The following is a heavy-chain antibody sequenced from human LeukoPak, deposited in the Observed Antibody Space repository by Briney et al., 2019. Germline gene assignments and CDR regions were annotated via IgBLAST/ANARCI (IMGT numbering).Heavy chain of an antibody. CDR1: GGSISSYY. Sequence: PSETLSLTCTVSGGSISSYYWSWIRQPPGKGLEWIGYIYYSGSTNYNPSLKSRVTISVDTSKNQFSLKLSSVTAADTAVYYCARRREVVVPAAPYYYYYMDVWGKGTTVTVSS. CDR2: IYYSGST. D-gene: IGHD2-2*01. V-gene: IGHV4-59*01. J-gene: IGHJ6*03. CDR3: ARRREVVVPAAPYYYYYMDV.